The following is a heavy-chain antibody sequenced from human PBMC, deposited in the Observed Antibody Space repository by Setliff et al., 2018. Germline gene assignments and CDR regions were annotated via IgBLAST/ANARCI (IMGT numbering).Heavy chain of an antibody. CDR1: GFTFSRFG. D-gene: IGHD2-21*01. J-gene: IGHJ6*02. CDR2: VRYDGSNK. V-gene: IGHV3-30*02. CDR3: AKDSLEVVIALHGMDV. Sequence: GGSLRLSCAASGFTFSRFGMYWVRQAPGKGLEWVAFVRYDGSNKYYADSVQGRFTISKDNSKNTLFLQMNSLTKEDTGVYFCAKDSLEVVIALHGMDVWGQGTTVTVSS.